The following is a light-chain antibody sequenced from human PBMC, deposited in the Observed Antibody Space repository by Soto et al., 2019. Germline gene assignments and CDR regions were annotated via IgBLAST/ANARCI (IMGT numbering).Light chain of an antibody. CDR2: GAS. CDR3: QHYVTSSIT. CDR1: ESINRN. Sequence: IVMTQSPATLSVSQGERVTLSCRASESINRNLVWYQKRPGQAPRLLMYGASSRATGTPDRISGGGSGTDFTLTISRLEPEDFAVYYCQHYVTSSITFGQGTRLE. J-gene: IGKJ5*01. V-gene: IGKV3-20*01.